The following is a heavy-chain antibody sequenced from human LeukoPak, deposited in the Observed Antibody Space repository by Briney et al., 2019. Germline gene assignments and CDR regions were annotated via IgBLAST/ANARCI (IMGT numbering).Heavy chain of an antibody. CDR3: ARDPSTYPFYYYYYMDV. CDR1: GFTFSTYG. Sequence: GGTLRLSCEASGFTFSTYGINWVRQAPGKGLEWVSAISGSGGSTYYADSVKGRFTISRDNSKNTLYLQMNSLRAEDTAVYYCARDPSTYPFYYYYYMDVWGKGTTVTVSS. CDR2: ISGSGGST. V-gene: IGHV3-23*01. J-gene: IGHJ6*03.